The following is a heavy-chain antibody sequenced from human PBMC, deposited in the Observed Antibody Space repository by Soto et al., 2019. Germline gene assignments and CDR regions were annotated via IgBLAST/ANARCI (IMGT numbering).Heavy chain of an antibody. Sequence: SETLSLTCTVSGGSIISYYWSWIRQPPWKGLEWIGYIYYSGSTNYNPSLKSRVTISVDTSKNQFSLKLTSVTAADTAVYYCAINSYGHIFYAYWGQGTLVTVS. CDR3: AINSYGHIFYAY. V-gene: IGHV4-59*01. D-gene: IGHD5-18*01. CDR1: GGSIISYY. J-gene: IGHJ1*01. CDR2: IYYSGST.